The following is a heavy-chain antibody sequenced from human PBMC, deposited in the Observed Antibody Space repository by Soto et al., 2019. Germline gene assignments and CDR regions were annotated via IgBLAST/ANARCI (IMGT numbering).Heavy chain of an antibody. CDR1: GFTFGEYA. CDR2: IRSKAYGGTT. J-gene: IGHJ6*03. CDR3: TREGKYFDWSIYYYYYMDV. D-gene: IGHD3-9*01. Sequence: GGSLRLSCTASGFTFGEYAMSWFRQAPGKGLEWVGFIRSKAYGGTTEYAASVKGRFTISRDDSKSIAYLQMNSLKTEDTAVYYCTREGKYFDWSIYYYYYMDVWGKGTTVTVSS. V-gene: IGHV3-49*03.